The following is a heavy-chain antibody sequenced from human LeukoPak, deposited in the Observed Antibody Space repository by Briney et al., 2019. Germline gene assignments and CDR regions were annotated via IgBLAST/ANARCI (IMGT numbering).Heavy chain of an antibody. Sequence: SGGSLRLSCAASGFTFSSYWMHWVRQAPGKGLVWVSRINGDGTTTRYADSVKGRFTISRDNAKNSLYLQMNSLRAEDTAVYYCARSSSSWYDGNYWGQGTLVTVSS. V-gene: IGHV3-74*01. CDR2: INGDGTTT. CDR3: ARSSSSWYDGNY. D-gene: IGHD6-13*01. J-gene: IGHJ4*02. CDR1: GFTFSSYW.